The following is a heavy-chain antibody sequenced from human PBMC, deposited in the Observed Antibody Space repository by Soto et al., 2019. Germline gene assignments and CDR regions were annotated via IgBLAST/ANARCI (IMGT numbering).Heavy chain of an antibody. CDR1: GFTFSSYE. Sequence: LRLSCAASGFTFSSYEINWVRQSPWKGLEWVSYISSSGSTIYYADSVKGRFTISRDNAKNSLYLQMNSLRAEDTAVYYCARGGYDFWSGYSTRRDYWGQGTLVTVSS. D-gene: IGHD3-3*01. J-gene: IGHJ4*02. CDR2: ISSSGSTI. V-gene: IGHV3-48*03. CDR3: ARGGYDFWSGYSTRRDY.